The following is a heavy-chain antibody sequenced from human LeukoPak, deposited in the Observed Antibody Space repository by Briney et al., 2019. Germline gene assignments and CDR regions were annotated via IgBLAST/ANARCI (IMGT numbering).Heavy chain of an antibody. V-gene: IGHV4-4*07. D-gene: IGHD5-24*01. CDR1: RGSITPHD. Sequence: SETLSLTCTLSRGSITPHDWSWIRHPAGKGLDWIGRISPTGSTNYNPSLNSRVTMSVDTSKNQLSLTLNSVTAADTAVYYCAREVEMATQFDYWGQGTLVTVSS. CDR3: AREVEMATQFDY. J-gene: IGHJ4*02. CDR2: ISPTGST.